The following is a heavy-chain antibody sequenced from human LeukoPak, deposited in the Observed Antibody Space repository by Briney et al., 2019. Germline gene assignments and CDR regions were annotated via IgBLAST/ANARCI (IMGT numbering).Heavy chain of an antibody. D-gene: IGHD3-3*01. CDR3: AKVITIFGVVITYYFDY. J-gene: IGHJ4*02. V-gene: IGHV3-30*02. Sequence: GGSLRLSCAASGFTFSSYGMHWVRQAPGKGLEWVAFIRYDGSNKYYADSVKGRFTISRDNSKNTLYLQMNSLRAEDTAVYYCAKVITIFGVVITYYFDYWGQGTLVTVSS. CDR1: GFTFSSYG. CDR2: IRYDGSNK.